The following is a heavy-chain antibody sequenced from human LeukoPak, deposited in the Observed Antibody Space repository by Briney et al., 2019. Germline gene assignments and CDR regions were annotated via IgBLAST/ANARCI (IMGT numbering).Heavy chain of an antibody. V-gene: IGHV4-4*07. CDR1: GGSISSYY. J-gene: IGHJ4*02. CDR3: ARQLRFLEWLFDY. CDR2: IYTSGST. D-gene: IGHD3-3*01. Sequence: SETLSLTCTVSGGSISSYYWSWLRQPAGNRLEWIGRIYTSGSTNYNPSLKSRVTMSVDTSKNQFSLKLSSVTAADTAVYYCARQLRFLEWLFDYWGQGTLVTVSS.